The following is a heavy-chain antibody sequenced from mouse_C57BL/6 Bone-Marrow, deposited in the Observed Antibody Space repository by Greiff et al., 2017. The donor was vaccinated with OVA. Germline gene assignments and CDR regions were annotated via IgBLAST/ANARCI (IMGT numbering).Heavy chain of an antibody. V-gene: IGHV1-74*01. D-gene: IGHD1-1*01. CDR2: IHPSDSDT. Sequence: QVQLQQPGAELVKPGASVKVSCKASGYTFTSYWMHWVKQRPGQGLEWIGRIHPSDSDTNYNQKFKGKATLTVDKSSSTAYMQLSSLTSEDSVVYYCAINYADYAMDYWGQGTSVTVSS. CDR1: GYTFTSYW. J-gene: IGHJ4*01. CDR3: AINYADYAMDY.